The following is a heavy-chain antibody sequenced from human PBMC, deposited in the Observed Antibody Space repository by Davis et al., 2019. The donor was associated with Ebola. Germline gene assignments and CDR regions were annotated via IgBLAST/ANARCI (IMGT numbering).Heavy chain of an antibody. D-gene: IGHD3-16*01. CDR1: GFTFSNYW. CDR3: ARKSTFFDY. CDR2: IKQDGSEK. Sequence: GESLKISCAASGFTFSNYWMSWVRQAPGKGLEWVANIKQDGSEKYYVDSVKGRFTISRDNAKNSLYPQMNSLRAEDTAVYYCARKSTFFDYWGQGTRVTVSS. V-gene: IGHV3-7*03. J-gene: IGHJ4*02.